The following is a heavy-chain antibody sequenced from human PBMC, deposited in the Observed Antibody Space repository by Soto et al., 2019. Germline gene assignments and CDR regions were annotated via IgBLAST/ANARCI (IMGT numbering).Heavy chain of an antibody. Sequence: SETLSLTCTVSGGSISSGGYYWSWIRQHPGKGLEWIGYIYYSGSTYYNPSLKSRVTISVDTSKNQFSLKLSSVTAADTAVYYCARQHGEEGPAFDYWGQGTLVTVSS. CDR1: GGSISSGGYY. V-gene: IGHV4-31*03. D-gene: IGHD4-17*01. J-gene: IGHJ4*02. CDR3: ARQHGEEGPAFDY. CDR2: IYYSGST.